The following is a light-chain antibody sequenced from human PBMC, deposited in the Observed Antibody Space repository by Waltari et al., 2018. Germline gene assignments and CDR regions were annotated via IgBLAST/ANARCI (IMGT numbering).Light chain of an antibody. CDR3: QQYNNLYT. V-gene: IGKV3-15*01. Sequence: ETVMTQSPATLSVSPGERATLSCRASQSVSSNLAWYQQKPGQAPRLLIYGASTRATGIPARFSGSGSGTEFTLTISSLQSEDFAVYYCQQYNNLYTFGQGTKLEIK. CDR1: QSVSSN. J-gene: IGKJ2*01. CDR2: GAS.